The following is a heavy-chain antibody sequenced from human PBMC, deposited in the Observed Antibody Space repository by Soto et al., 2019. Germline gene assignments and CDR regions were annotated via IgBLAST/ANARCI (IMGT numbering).Heavy chain of an antibody. J-gene: IGHJ5*02. CDR2: ISYDGSNK. D-gene: IGHD6-13*01. V-gene: IGHV3-30*18. CDR3: AKDAGTDRFYWFDP. CDR1: GFTFSSYG. Sequence: PGGSLRLSCAASGFTFSSYGMHWVRQAPGKGLEWVAVISYDGSNKYYADSVKGRFTISRDNSKNTLYLQMNSLRAEDTAVYYCAKDAGTDRFYWFDPWGQGTLVTVSS.